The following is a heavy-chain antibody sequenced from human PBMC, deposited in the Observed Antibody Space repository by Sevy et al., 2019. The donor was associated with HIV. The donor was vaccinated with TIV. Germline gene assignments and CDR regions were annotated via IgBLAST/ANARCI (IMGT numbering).Heavy chain of an antibody. D-gene: IGHD4-17*01. CDR2: TSNSGTSI. CDR3: ARDLPPSATTVAHFDY. V-gene: IGHV3-48*03. Sequence: GVSLRLSCAASGFTFSSYEMNWVRQAPGKGLEWVSCTSNSGTSIYYSDSVKGRFTISRDNARNSLYLQMNSLRAEDTAVYYCARDLPPSATTVAHFDYWGQGTLVTVSS. CDR1: GFTFSSYE. J-gene: IGHJ4*02.